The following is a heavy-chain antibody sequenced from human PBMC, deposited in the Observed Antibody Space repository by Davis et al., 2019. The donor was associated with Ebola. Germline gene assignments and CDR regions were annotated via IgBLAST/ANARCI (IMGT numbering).Heavy chain of an antibody. Sequence: SETLSLTCAVSGYSISSSNWWGWIRQPPGKGLEWIGYIYYSGSTYYNPSLKSRVTMSVDTSKNQFSLKLSSVTAADTAVYYCARARFGVVSNYYYYYGMDVWGQGTTVTVSS. D-gene: IGHD3-3*01. V-gene: IGHV4-28*03. CDR2: IYYSGST. CDR3: ARARFGVVSNYYYYYGMDV. CDR1: GYSISSSNW. J-gene: IGHJ6*02.